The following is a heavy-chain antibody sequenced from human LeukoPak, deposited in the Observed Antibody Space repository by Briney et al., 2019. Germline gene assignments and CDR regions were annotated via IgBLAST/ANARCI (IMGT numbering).Heavy chain of an antibody. CDR1: GYTFTGYY. J-gene: IGHJ4*02. V-gene: IGHV1-2*02. CDR3: ARDFGEWELRDY. Sequence: GASVKASCKASGYTFTGYYMHWVRQAPGQGLEWMGWINPNSGGTNYAQKFQGRVTMTRDTSISTAYMELSRLRSDDTAVYYCARDFGEWELRDYWGQGTLVTVSS. CDR2: INPNSGGT. D-gene: IGHD1-26*01.